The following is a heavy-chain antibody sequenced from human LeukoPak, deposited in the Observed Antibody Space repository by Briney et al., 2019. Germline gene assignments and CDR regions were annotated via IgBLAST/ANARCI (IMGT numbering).Heavy chain of an antibody. CDR3: AKEDSSGYDAFDI. CDR1: GFTFSSYW. CDR2: IKQDGSEK. J-gene: IGHJ3*02. V-gene: IGHV3-7*04. Sequence: GGSLRLSCAASGFTFSSYWMSWVRQAPGKGLEWVANIKQDGSEKYYVDSVKGRFTISRDNAKNSLYLQMNSLRAEDTAVYYCAKEDSSGYDAFDIWGQGTMVTVSS. D-gene: IGHD3-22*01.